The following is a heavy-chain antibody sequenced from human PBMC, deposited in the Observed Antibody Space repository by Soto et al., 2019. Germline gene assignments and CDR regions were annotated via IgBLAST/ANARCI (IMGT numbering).Heavy chain of an antibody. J-gene: IGHJ6*02. Sequence: SVKVSCKASGGTFSSYAISWVRQAPGQGLEWMGGIIPIFGTANYAQKFQGRVTITADESTSTAYMELSSLRSEDTAVYYCARASDMYGIVGATNQRRDYYYYYGMDVWGQGTTVTVSS. CDR2: IIPIFGTA. V-gene: IGHV1-69*13. CDR1: GGTFSSYA. CDR3: ARASDMYGIVGATNQRRDYYYYYGMDV. D-gene: IGHD1-26*01.